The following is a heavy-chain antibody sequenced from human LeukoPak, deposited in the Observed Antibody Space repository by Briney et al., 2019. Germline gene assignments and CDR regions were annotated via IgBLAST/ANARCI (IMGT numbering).Heavy chain of an antibody. J-gene: IGHJ6*02. CDR1: GFTFDDYA. CDR2: ISWNSGSI. D-gene: IGHD6-19*01. V-gene: IGHV3-9*01. CDR3: AKASSGWPYYYYGMDV. Sequence: GRSLRLSCAASGFTFDDYAMHWVRQAPGKGLEWVSGISWNSGSIGYADSVKGRFTISRDNAKNSLYLQMNSLRAEDTALYYCAKASSGWPYYYYGMDVWGQGTTVTVSS.